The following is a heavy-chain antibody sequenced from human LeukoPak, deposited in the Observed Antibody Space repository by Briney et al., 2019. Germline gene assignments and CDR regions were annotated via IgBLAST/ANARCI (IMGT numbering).Heavy chain of an antibody. Sequence: PGGSLRLSCAASGFTFSSYAMSWVRQAPGKGLEWVSAISGSGGSTYYADSVKGRFTISRDNSKNTLYLQMNSLRAEDTAVYYCARRKVSCRVPAGCYYYYMDVWGKGTTVTVSS. CDR2: ISGSGGST. CDR1: GFTFSSYA. CDR3: ARRKVSCRVPAGCYYYYMDV. V-gene: IGHV3-23*01. D-gene: IGHD2-2*01. J-gene: IGHJ6*03.